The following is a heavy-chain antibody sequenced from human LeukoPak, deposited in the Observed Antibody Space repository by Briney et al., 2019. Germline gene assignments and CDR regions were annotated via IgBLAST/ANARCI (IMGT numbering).Heavy chain of an antibody. D-gene: IGHD1-26*01. J-gene: IGHJ4*02. CDR1: GYTFTGYY. V-gene: IGHV1-2*02. CDR3: ARLKYSGSYVDLDY. CDR2: INPNSGGT. Sequence: ASVKVSCKASGYTFTGYYMHWVRQAPGQGLEWMGWINPNSGGTNYAQKFQGRLTMTRDTSISTAYMELSRLRSDDTAVYYCARLKYSGSYVDLDYWGQGTLVTVSS.